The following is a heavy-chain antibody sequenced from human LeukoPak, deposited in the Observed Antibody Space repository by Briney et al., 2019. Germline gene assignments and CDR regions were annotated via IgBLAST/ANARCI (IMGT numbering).Heavy chain of an antibody. CDR1: GFTFSDYY. V-gene: IGHV3-11*01. Sequence: GGSLRLSCAASGFTFSDYYMSWIRQAPGKGLEWVSYISRGGSTIYYADSVRGRLTISRDNAKNSLYLQMNSLTAEDTGVYYCARDSYSRSSALDYWGQGTLVTVSS. CDR2: ISRGGSTI. CDR3: ARDSYSRSSALDY. J-gene: IGHJ4*02. D-gene: IGHD6-6*01.